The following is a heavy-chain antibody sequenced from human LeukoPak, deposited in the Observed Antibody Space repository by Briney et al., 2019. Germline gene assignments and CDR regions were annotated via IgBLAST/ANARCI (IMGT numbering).Heavy chain of an antibody. CDR2: ISAYNGNT. V-gene: IGHV1-18*01. D-gene: IGHD6-13*01. J-gene: IGHJ6*03. CDR1: GYTFTSYG. Sequence: ASVKVSCKASGYTFTSYGISWVRQAPGQGLEWMGWISAYNGNTNYAQKLQGRGTMTTDTSTSTAYMELRSLRSDDTAVYYCSREQVSSSWYHYYYYMDVWGKGTTVTVSS. CDR3: SREQVSSSWYHYYYYMDV.